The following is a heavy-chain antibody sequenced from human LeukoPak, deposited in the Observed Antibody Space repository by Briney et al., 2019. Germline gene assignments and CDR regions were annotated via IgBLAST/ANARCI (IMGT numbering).Heavy chain of an antibody. V-gene: IGHV4-59*01. J-gene: IGHJ3*02. Sequence: PSETLSLTCTVSGGSISSYYWSWIRQPPGKGLEWIRYIYYSGSTNYNPSLKSRVTISVDTSKNQFSLKLSSVTAADTAVYYCTRMGIQLPVHGAFDIWGQGTMVTVSS. CDR3: TRMGIQLPVHGAFDI. CDR1: GGSISSYY. D-gene: IGHD5-18*01. CDR2: IYYSGST.